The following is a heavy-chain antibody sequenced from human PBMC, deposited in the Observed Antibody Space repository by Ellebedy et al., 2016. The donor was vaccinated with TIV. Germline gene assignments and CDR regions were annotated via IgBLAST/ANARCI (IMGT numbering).Heavy chain of an antibody. CDR1: GFTFSNAW. Sequence: GESLKISCAASGFTFSNAWMSWVRQAPGKGLEWVGRIRSQTDGGTTDCTAPVQGRFTISRDDSKSTLYLQMNSLKTEDTAVYYCAIRGGPWGQGTLVTVSS. CDR3: AIRGGP. V-gene: IGHV3-15*01. CDR2: IRSQTDGGTT. D-gene: IGHD3-10*01. J-gene: IGHJ4*02.